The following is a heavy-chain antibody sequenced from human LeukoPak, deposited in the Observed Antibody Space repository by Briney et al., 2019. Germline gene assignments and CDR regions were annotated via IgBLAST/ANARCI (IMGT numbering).Heavy chain of an antibody. CDR2: INHSGST. CDR3: ASPMRLPPRPPPNHLHANRFDAFDI. J-gene: IGHJ3*02. CDR1: GGSFSGYY. Sequence: SETLSLTCAVYGGSFSGYYWSWIRQPPGKGLEWIGEINHSGSTNYNPSLKSRVTISVDTSKNQFSLKLSSVTAADTAVYYCASPMRLPPRPPPNHLHANRFDAFDIWAQGTMVTVSS. V-gene: IGHV4-34*01. D-gene: IGHD6-25*01.